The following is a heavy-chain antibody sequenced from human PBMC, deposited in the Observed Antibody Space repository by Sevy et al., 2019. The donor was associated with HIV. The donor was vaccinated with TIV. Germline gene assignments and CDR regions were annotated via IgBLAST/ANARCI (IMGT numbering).Heavy chain of an antibody. Sequence: SETLSLTCTVSGGSISSGNYYWSWIRQPAGKGLEWIGRIYTRGGTNYNPSLKSRVTISVGTSKNQFSLKLSSVTAADTAVYYCARESGDCSSTSCYEGVFDYWGQGTLVTVSS. CDR3: ARESGDCSSTSCYEGVFDY. J-gene: IGHJ4*02. D-gene: IGHD2-2*01. V-gene: IGHV4-61*02. CDR1: GGSISSGNYY. CDR2: IYTRGGT.